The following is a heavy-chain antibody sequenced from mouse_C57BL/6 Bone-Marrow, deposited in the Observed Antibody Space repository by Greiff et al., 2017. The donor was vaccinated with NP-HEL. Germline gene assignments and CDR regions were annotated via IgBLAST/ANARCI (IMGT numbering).Heavy chain of an antibody. Sequence: EVKLMESGAGLVQPGGSLSLSCAASGFTFTDYYMSWVRQPPGKALEWLGFIRNNDNGYTTEYSASVKGRFTISRDNSQSILYLQMNALRAEDSSTYYGAIYPYDSIHYFDYWGQGTTLTVSS. J-gene: IGHJ2*01. CDR3: AIYPYDSIHYFDY. D-gene: IGHD2-5*01. V-gene: IGHV7-3*01. CDR1: GFTFTDYY. CDR2: IRNNDNGYTT.